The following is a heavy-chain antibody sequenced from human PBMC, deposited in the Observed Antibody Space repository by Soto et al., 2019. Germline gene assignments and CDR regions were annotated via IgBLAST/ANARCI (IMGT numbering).Heavy chain of an antibody. CDR3: TRGKVSTNTQKRNWFDP. V-gene: IGHV4-31*06. CDR1: GASISSTTYC. Sequence: SETLSLTCTVSGASISSTTYCWSWIRQHPGKGLEWIGDIHYSGNTYYNPSLKSRVTLSVDTSMNQFSLKLSSVTAADTAVYYCTRGKVSTNTQKRNWFDPWGQGTLVTVSS. D-gene: IGHD1-1*01. CDR2: IHYSGNT. J-gene: IGHJ5*02.